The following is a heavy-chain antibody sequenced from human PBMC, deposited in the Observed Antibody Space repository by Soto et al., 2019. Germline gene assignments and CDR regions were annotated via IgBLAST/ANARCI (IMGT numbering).Heavy chain of an antibody. Sequence: EVQLLESGGGLVQLGGSLRLSCAASGFTFSTYAMSWVRQAPGKGLEGVSGVSDSGGTTYYADSVKGRFTISRDNSKNTLCLQMNSLRGEDTALYYCAQRGGSGYYGAFDYWGQGSLVTVSS. D-gene: IGHD3-22*01. CDR1: GFTFSTYA. V-gene: IGHV3-23*01. CDR3: AQRGGSGYYGAFDY. CDR2: VSDSGGTT. J-gene: IGHJ4*02.